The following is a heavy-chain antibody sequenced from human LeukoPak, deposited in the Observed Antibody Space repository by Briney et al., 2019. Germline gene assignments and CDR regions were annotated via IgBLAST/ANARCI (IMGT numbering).Heavy chain of an antibody. V-gene: IGHV4-4*07. Sequence: SETLSLTCTVSGGSISSHYWSWIRQPAGKGLEWIGRIYTSGSTNYNPSLKSRITMSVETAKNQLSLKLTSVTAADTAVYYCARDAYGGNTLDYYWGQGTLVTVSS. D-gene: IGHD4-23*01. CDR1: GGSISSHY. CDR2: IYTSGST. CDR3: ARDAYGGNTLDYY. J-gene: IGHJ4*02.